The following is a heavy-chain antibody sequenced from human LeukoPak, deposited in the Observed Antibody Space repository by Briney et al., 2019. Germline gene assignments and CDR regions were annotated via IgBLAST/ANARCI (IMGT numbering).Heavy chain of an antibody. CDR1: GFTFSSYA. CDR3: ARDIPPGMVVLLWFGESDYGMDV. CDR2: ISYDGSNK. Sequence: PGGSLRLSCAASGFTFSSYAMHWVRQAPGKGLEWVAVISYDGSNKYYADSVKGRFTISRDNSKNTLYLHMNSLRAEDTAVYYCARDIPPGMVVLLWFGESDYGMDVWGQGTTVTVSS. D-gene: IGHD3-10*01. J-gene: IGHJ6*02. V-gene: IGHV3-30-3*01.